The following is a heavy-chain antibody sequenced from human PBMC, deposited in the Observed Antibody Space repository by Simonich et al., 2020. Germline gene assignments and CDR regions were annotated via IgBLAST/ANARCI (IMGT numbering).Heavy chain of an antibody. J-gene: IGHJ5*02. D-gene: IGHD1-1*01. CDR2: IYHSGST. CDR1: GYSISSGYY. Sequence: QVQLQESGPGLVKPSETLSLTCAVSGYSISSGYYWGWIRQPPGKGLEWIGSIYHSGSTYYNPSLKSRVPISVDTSKNQFSLRLSSVTAADTAVYYCARDPGLTGTTSWFDPWGQGTLVTVSS. V-gene: IGHV4-38-2*02. CDR3: ARDPGLTGTTSWFDP.